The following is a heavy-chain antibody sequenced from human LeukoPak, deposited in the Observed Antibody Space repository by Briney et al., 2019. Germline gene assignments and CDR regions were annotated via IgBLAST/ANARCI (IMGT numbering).Heavy chain of an antibody. CDR3: ASAPIVATISYVDY. V-gene: IGHV4-34*01. Sequence: NPSETLSLTCAVYGGSFSGYYWSWIRQPPGKGLEWIGEINHSGSTNYNPSLKSRVTISVDTSKNQFSLKLSSVTAADTAVYYCASAPIVATISYVDYWGQGTLVTVSS. J-gene: IGHJ4*02. D-gene: IGHD5-12*01. CDR2: INHSGST. CDR1: GGSFSGYY.